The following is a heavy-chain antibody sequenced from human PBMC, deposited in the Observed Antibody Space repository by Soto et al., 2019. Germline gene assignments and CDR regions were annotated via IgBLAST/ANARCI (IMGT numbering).Heavy chain of an antibody. D-gene: IGHD3-3*01. Sequence: EVQLVESGGGLVQPGGSLRLSCAASGFTFSSYSMNWVRQAPGKGLEWVSYISSSSSTIYYADSVKGRFTISRDNAKNSLYLQMNSLRAEDTAVYYCARDRIYDLWSGLAGDFDYGGQGTLVTVSS. V-gene: IGHV3-48*01. CDR3: ARDRIYDLWSGLAGDFDY. CDR1: GFTFSSYS. CDR2: ISSSSSTI. J-gene: IGHJ4*02.